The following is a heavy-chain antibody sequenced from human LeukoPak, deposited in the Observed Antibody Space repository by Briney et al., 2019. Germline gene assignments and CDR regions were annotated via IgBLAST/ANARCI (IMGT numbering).Heavy chain of an antibody. Sequence: GGSLRLSCAVSLFSASNEYMIWGRQAPGKGLEWVSVIYGGGSTYYADSVRGRFTISRENSENTLYLQMDRLRAEDTAVSSCTRARHSSHHFFDSWGQGTLVTVSS. CDR3: TRARHSSHHFFDS. V-gene: IGHV3-53*01. CDR1: LFSASNEY. D-gene: IGHD6-6*01. CDR2: IYGGGST. J-gene: IGHJ4*02.